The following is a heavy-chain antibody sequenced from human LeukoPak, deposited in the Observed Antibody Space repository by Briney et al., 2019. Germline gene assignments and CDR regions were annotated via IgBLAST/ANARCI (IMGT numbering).Heavy chain of an antibody. V-gene: IGHV4-59*01. CDR3: ARGLMMAVAGRGEFHY. CDR1: GGSISSYY. J-gene: IGHJ4*02. Sequence: SETLSLTCIVSGGSISSYYWSWIRQPPGKGLEWIGYIYYSGSTNYNPSLKSRVTISVNTSKNQFSLKLSSVTAADTAVYYCARGLMMAVAGRGEFHYWGQGTLVTVSS. CDR2: IYYSGST. D-gene: IGHD6-13*01.